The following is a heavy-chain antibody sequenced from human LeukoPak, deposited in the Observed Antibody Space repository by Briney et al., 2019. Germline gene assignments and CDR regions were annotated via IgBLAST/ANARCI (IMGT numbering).Heavy chain of an antibody. CDR2: IYNSGST. D-gene: IGHD6-13*01. V-gene: IGHV4-38-2*02. CDR3: ARAYSSSWYWNWFDP. CDR1: GYSISSGYY. J-gene: IGHJ5*02. Sequence: SETLSLTCTVSGYSISSGYYWGWIRQAPGQGLEWIGSIYNSGSTYYNPSLKSRVTISVDMSKNQFSLKMSSVTAADTAVYYCARAYSSSWYWNWFDPWGQGTLVTVSS.